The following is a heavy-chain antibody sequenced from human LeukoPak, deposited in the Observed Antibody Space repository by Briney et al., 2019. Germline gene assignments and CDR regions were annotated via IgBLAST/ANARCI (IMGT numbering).Heavy chain of an antibody. V-gene: IGHV3-9*01. CDR1: GFTFNDYA. J-gene: IGHJ4*02. Sequence: GGSLRLSCAASGFTFNDYAMHWVRQAPGKGLEWVAGVSWNSGNINYADSVRGRFTISRDNAKNSVSLQMNSLRAEDTAVYYCARDLGDGSGYSSFWGQGTLVIVSS. CDR3: ARDLGDGSGYSSF. CDR2: VSWNSGNI. D-gene: IGHD3-22*01.